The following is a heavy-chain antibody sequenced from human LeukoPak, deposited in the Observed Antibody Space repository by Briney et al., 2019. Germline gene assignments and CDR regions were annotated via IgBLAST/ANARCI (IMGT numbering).Heavy chain of an antibody. CDR3: ARDEAVVSFYFDY. CDR2: IDHSGST. Sequence: SGTLSLTCTVSDYSISSGYYWGWIRQPPGKGLEWIGNIDHSGSTFYNPSLKSRVTISVDTSKNQFSLKLTSVTAADTAVYYCARDEAVVSFYFDYWGQGTLVTVSS. D-gene: IGHD6-19*01. CDR1: DYSISSGYY. V-gene: IGHV4-38-2*02. J-gene: IGHJ4*02.